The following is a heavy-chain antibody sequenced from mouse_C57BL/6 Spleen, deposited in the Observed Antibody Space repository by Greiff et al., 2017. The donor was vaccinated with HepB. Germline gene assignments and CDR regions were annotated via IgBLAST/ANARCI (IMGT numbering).Heavy chain of an antibody. CDR2: IDPSDSYT. V-gene: IGHV1-69*01. CDR3: ARARDYYAVDY. CDR1: GYTFTSYW. J-gene: IGHJ4*01. Sequence: QVQLQQPGAELVMPGASVKLSCKASGYTFTSYWMHWVKQRPGQGLEWIGEIDPSDSYTNYNQKFKGKSTLTVGKSSSTAYMQLSSLTSGDSAVYYCARARDYYAVDYWGQGTSVTVSS.